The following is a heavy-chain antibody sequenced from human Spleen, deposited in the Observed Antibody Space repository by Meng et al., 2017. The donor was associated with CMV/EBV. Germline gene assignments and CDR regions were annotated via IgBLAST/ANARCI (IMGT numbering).Heavy chain of an antibody. D-gene: IGHD5-24*01. CDR2: IYYSGST. CDR1: GGSINSYY. J-gene: IGHJ4*02. Sequence: SETLSLTCTVSGGSINSYYWSWIRQPPGKGLEWIGYIYYSGSTNYNPSLKSRVTMSVDTSKNQFSLKLRSVTAADTAVYYCASGGLRDGDFDYWGQGTLVTVSS. V-gene: IGHV4-59*01. CDR3: ASGGLRDGDFDY.